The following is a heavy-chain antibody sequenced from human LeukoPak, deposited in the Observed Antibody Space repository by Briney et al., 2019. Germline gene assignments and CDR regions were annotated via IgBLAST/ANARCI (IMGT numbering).Heavy chain of an antibody. Sequence: SGGSLRLSCAASGFTFSSYWMSWVRQAPGKGLEWVANIRDDGGEIYYVDSVKGRFTISRDNAKSSLFLQMNSLRAEDAAVYYCARDKPRGSYYGSIFDPWGQGTLVTVSS. CDR1: GFTFSSYW. V-gene: IGHV3-7*01. J-gene: IGHJ5*02. CDR2: IRDDGGEI. CDR3: ARDKPRGSYYGSIFDP. D-gene: IGHD1-26*01.